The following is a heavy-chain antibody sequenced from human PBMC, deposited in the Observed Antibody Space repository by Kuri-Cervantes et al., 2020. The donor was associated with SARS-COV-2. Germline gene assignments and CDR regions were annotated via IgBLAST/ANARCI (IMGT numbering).Heavy chain of an antibody. V-gene: IGHV1-3*01. D-gene: IGHD3-10*01. CDR3: ARGITMVRGVIRFDYYLYYMDV. CDR1: GYTFTSYA. J-gene: IGHJ6*03. CDR2: INAGNGNT. Sequence: ASVKVSCKASGYTFTSYAMHWVRQAPGQRLEWMGWINAGNGNTKYSQKFQGRVTITRDTSASTAYMELSSLRSEDTAVYYCARGITMVRGVIRFDYYLYYMDVWGKGTTVTVSS.